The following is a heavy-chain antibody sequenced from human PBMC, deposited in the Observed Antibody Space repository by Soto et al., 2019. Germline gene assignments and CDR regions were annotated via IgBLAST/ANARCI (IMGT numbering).Heavy chain of an antibody. CDR1: VGSISIIGSF. J-gene: IGHJ5*02. D-gene: IGHD5-18*01. CDR2: IFSSGST. Sequence: SETLSLTCTVSVGSISIIGSFWGWFRQPPGKALEWLGNIFSSGSTYYNPSLKSRVTISIDTSKNQFSLRLSSMTAADTAVYFCAAGYTYGCFDPWGQGTQVTVSS. CDR3: AAGYTYGCFDP. V-gene: IGHV4-39*01.